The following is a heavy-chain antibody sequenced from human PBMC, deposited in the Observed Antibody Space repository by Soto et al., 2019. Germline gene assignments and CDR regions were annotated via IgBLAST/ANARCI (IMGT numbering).Heavy chain of an antibody. CDR1: GGSVSSDDDS. Sequence: QVQLQESGPGLVKPSQTLSVTCTVSGGSVSSDDDSWSWIRQHPGKGLEWIGYIRDSGSTYYNPSLEGRVTISVDTSKNQFSLRLRSVTAADTAVYYCARAMANYFDYWGQGTLVTASS. CDR3: ARAMANYFDY. V-gene: IGHV4-31*03. CDR2: IRDSGST. D-gene: IGHD2-8*01. J-gene: IGHJ4*02.